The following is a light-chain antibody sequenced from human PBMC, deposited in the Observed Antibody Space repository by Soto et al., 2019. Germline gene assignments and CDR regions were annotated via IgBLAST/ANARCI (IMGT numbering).Light chain of an antibody. CDR1: SSDVGTYNL. CDR2: DAN. J-gene: IGLJ3*02. Sequence: QSALTQPASVSGSPGQSITISCTGTSSDVGTYNLVSWYQQHPGTAPKVMIYDANKRPSGVSYRFSGSKSGNTASLTISGLQAEDEADYYCCSYAGGGTWVFGGGTKLAV. V-gene: IGLV2-23*01. CDR3: CSYAGGGTWV.